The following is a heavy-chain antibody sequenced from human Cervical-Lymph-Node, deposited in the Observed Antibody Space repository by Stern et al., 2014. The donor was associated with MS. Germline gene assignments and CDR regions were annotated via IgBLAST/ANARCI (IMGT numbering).Heavy chain of an antibody. V-gene: IGHV2-5*02. Sequence: QITLKESGPTLVKPTQTLTLTCTFSGFSLASAVGVGWIRQPPGKALEWLALIYGDDDERYSPSLKNRLSLTQDTSKNEVVLIMTNMDPLDTATYYGARHTGLIADQWGQGTLVTVSS. CDR2: IYGDDDE. D-gene: IGHD3-22*01. CDR1: GFSLASAVG. J-gene: IGHJ4*02. CDR3: ARHTGLIADQ.